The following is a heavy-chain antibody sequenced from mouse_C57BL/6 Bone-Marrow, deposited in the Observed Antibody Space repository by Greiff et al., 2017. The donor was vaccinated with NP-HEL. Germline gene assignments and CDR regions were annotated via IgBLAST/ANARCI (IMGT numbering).Heavy chain of an antibody. CDR1: GFTFSSYG. J-gene: IGHJ3*01. V-gene: IGHV5-6*01. CDR3: ARHDYGSSWFAY. Sequence: EVHLVESGGDLVKPGGSLKLSCAASGFTFSSYGMSWVRQTPDKRLEWVATISSGGSYTYYPDSVKGRFTISRDNAKNTLYLQMSSLKSEDTAMYYCARHDYGSSWFAYWGQGTLVTVSA. CDR2: ISSGGSYT. D-gene: IGHD1-1*01.